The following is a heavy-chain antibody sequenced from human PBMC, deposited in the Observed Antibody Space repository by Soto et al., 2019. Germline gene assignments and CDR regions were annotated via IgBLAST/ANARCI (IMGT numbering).Heavy chain of an antibody. D-gene: IGHD5-18*01. V-gene: IGHV3-30-3*01. CDR3: ARDTFLTRVGGYSFHY. J-gene: IGHJ4*02. CDR1: GFTFSSYA. CDR2: ISYDGSNK. Sequence: GGSLRLSCAASGFTFSSYAMHWVRQAPGKGLEWVAVISYDGSNKYYADSVKGRFTISRDNSKNTLYLQMNSLRAEDTAVYYCARDTFLTRVGGYSFHYWGQGALVTVSS.